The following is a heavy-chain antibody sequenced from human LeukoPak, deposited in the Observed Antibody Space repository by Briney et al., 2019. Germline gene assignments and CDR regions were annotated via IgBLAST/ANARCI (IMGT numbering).Heavy chain of an antibody. D-gene: IGHD1-14*01. CDR1: GITVSSNY. Sequence: GGSLRLSCAASGITVSSNYMTWVRQAPGKGLEWVSIIYSGGSTYYADSVKGRFTISRDNSKNTMYLQINGLRAEDTAVYYCAGNPVRYYFDYWGQGTLVTVSS. V-gene: IGHV3-66*01. CDR3: AGNPVRYYFDY. J-gene: IGHJ4*02. CDR2: IYSGGST.